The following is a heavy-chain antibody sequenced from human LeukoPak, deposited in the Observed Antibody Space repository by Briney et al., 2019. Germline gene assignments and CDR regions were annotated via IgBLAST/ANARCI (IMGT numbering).Heavy chain of an antibody. J-gene: IGHJ4*02. D-gene: IGHD1-26*01. CDR2: IYPSGST. Sequence: SETLSLTCTVSGGSIINYYWTWIRQPAGKGLEWIGRIYPSGSTNYNPSLKSRVTISVDKSKNKFSLKVSSVTAADTAVYYCARESFSGSYDYWGQGTLVTVSS. CDR1: GGSIINYY. CDR3: ARESFSGSYDY. V-gene: IGHV4-4*07.